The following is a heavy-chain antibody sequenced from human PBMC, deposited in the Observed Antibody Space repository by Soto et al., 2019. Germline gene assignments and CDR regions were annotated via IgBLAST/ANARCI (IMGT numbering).Heavy chain of an antibody. CDR1: GFTFSSYA. Sequence: VQLVESGGGLVKPGGSLRLSCAASGFTFSSYAISWVRQAPGQGLEWMGGIIPIFGTANYAQKFQGRVTITADESTSTAYMELSSLRSEDTAVYYCARFQPYNWNYDGTWGQGTLVTVSS. CDR2: IIPIFGTA. J-gene: IGHJ5*02. V-gene: IGHV1-69*01. CDR3: ARFQPYNWNYDGT. D-gene: IGHD1-7*01.